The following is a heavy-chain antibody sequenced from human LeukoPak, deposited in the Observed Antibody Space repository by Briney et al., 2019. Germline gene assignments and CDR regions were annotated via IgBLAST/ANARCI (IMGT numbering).Heavy chain of an antibody. V-gene: IGHV1-18*01. CDR1: GYTFTCYG. D-gene: IGHD6-19*01. CDR3: ARDFPGIAMAGTFYY. Sequence: ASVKVSCKASGYTFTCYGISWVRQAPGQGLELMGWISAYNGDTNYAQNLQGRVTMTTDTSTNTAYMELRSVRSDDTAVYYCARDFPGIAMAGTFYYWGQGTLVTVSP. J-gene: IGHJ4*02. CDR2: ISAYNGDT.